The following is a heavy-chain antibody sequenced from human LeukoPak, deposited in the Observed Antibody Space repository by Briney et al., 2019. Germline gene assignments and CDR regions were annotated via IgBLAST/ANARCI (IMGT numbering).Heavy chain of an antibody. J-gene: IGHJ4*02. Sequence: SETLSLTCAVYGGSFSGYYWSWIRQPPGKGLEWIGEINHSGSTNYNPSLKSRVTISVDTSKNQFPLKLSSVTAADTAVYYCARGNTRYYYDSSGYYYRDWGQGTLVTVSS. D-gene: IGHD3-22*01. V-gene: IGHV4-34*01. CDR2: INHSGST. CDR1: GGSFSGYY. CDR3: ARGNTRYYYDSSGYYYRD.